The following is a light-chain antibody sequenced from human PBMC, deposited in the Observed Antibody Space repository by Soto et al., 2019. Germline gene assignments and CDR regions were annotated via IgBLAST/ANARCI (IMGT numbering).Light chain of an antibody. CDR3: QQSYDSPFT. CDR1: RTIGSN. V-gene: IGKV1-39*01. J-gene: IGKJ3*01. Sequence: DIHMTQSQSSLSASVGDRVTITCRTSRTIGSNLNWYQQKPGTAPKLLIYAATSLQSGVPSRFSGSASGAHFTLTINSLQPEDFATYYCQQSYDSPFTFGPGTKVDVK. CDR2: AAT.